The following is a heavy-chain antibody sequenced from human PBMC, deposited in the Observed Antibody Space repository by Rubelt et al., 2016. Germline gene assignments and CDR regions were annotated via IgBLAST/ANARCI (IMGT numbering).Heavy chain of an antibody. Sequence: QVQLQQWGAGLLKPSETLSLTCAVYGGSFSGYYWSWIRQPPGKGLEWIGEINHSGSTNYNPSLKSRVTISVDTSKNQCSLKLSSVTAADTAVYYCARRGIAAGETYYYYYMDVWGKGTTVTVSS. J-gene: IGHJ6*03. V-gene: IGHV4-34*01. CDR1: GGSFSGYY. CDR3: ARRGIAAGETYYYYYMDV. CDR2: INHSGST. D-gene: IGHD6-13*01.